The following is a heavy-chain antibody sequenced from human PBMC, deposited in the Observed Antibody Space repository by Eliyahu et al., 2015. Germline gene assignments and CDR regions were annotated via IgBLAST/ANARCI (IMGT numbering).Heavy chain of an antibody. J-gene: IGHJ5*02. CDR3: ARLSYDSSGWGPFDP. V-gene: IGHV4-34*01. D-gene: IGHD3-22*01. Sequence: QVQLQQWGAGLLKPSETLSLTCAVYGGSFSGYYWSWIRQPPGKGLEWIGEINHSGSTNYNPSLKSRVTISVDTSKNQFSLKLSSVTAADTAVYYCARLSYDSSGWGPFDPWGQGTLVTVSS. CDR2: INHSGST. CDR1: GGSFSGYY.